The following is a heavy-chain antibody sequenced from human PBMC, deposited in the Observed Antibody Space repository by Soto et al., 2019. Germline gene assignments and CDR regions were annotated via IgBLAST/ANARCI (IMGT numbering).Heavy chain of an antibody. D-gene: IGHD2-15*01. Sequence: GGSLRLSCAASGFTFSSYGMHWVRQAPGKGLEWVAVIWYDGSNKYYADSVKGRFTISRDNSKNTLYLQMNSLRAEDTAVYYCARGITLAAVDYWGQGTLVTVSS. CDR2: IWYDGSNK. CDR3: ARGITLAAVDY. J-gene: IGHJ4*02. V-gene: IGHV3-33*01. CDR1: GFTFSSYG.